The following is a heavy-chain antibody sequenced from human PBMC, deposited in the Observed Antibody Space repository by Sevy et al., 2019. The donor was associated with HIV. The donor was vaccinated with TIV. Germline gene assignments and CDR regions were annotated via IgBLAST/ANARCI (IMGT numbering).Heavy chain of an antibody. CDR3: ASRHFYYAMYV. V-gene: IGHV4-61*02. Sequence: SETLSLTCNVSGGSISSGSYYWSWIRQPAGKGLEWIGRIAPSGRTDYNRALKSRVTMSVDTSKNQFSLNLSSVTAADTAVYYCASRHFYYAMYVWGQGTTVTVSS. J-gene: IGHJ6*02. CDR2: IAPSGRT. CDR1: GGSISSGSYY.